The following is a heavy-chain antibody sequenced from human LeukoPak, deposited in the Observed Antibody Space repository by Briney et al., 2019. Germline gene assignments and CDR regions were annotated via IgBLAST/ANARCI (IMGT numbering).Heavy chain of an antibody. CDR3: ARDGKSPASYYDYVWGSYRNNWFDP. V-gene: IGHV1-69*13. D-gene: IGHD3-16*02. CDR1: GGTFSSYA. Sequence: SVKVSCKASGGTFSSYAISWVRQAPGQGLEWMGGIIPIFGTANYAQKFQGRVTITADESTSTAYMELSSLRSEDTAVYYCARDGKSPASYYDYVWGSYRNNWFDPWGQGTLVTVSS. J-gene: IGHJ5*02. CDR2: IIPIFGTA.